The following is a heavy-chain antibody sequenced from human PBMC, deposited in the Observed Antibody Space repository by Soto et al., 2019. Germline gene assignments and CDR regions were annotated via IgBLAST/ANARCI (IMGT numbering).Heavy chain of an antibody. CDR1: GGSISSYY. V-gene: IGHV4-59*01. J-gene: IGHJ5*02. CDR2: IYYSGST. Sequence: PSETLSLTCTVSGGSISSYYWSWIRQPPGKGLEWIGYIYYSGSTNYNPSLKSRVTISVDTSRSQFSLKLSSVTAADTAVYYCARDGLRYSYGKNWFDPWGQGTLVTVSS. D-gene: IGHD5-18*01. CDR3: ARDGLRYSYGKNWFDP.